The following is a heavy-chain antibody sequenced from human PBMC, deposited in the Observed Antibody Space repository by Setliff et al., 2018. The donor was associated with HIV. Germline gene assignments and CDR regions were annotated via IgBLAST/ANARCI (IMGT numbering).Heavy chain of an antibody. Sequence: TSETLSLTCAVSGYSISSGYYWGWIRQTPGKGLEWIGSLYHSGNTYYNPSLTSRVTISVNTSKNQFSLKLSSVTAADTAVYYCARQRRAAARPDYWGQGTLVTVSS. V-gene: IGHV4-38-2*01. CDR2: LYHSGNT. CDR1: GYSISSGYY. CDR3: ARQRRAAARPDY. D-gene: IGHD6-13*01. J-gene: IGHJ4*02.